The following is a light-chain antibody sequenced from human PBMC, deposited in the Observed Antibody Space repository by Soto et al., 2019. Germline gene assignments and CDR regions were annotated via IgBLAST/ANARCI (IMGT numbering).Light chain of an antibody. CDR3: QQSLGIPYT. J-gene: IGKJ2*01. CDR1: QTISTY. V-gene: IGKV1-39*01. CDR2: AAS. Sequence: DIQMTQSPSALSASVGDRVTITCRASQTISTYLNWYQQKPGKAHKLLIYAASTLQSGVPSRFSGSGSGTDFTLTISSLQPEDFATYYCQQSLGIPYTLGQGTRLEIK.